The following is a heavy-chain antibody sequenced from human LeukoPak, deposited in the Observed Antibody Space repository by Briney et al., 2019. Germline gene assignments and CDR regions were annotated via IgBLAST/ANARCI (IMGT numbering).Heavy chain of an antibody. D-gene: IGHD3-22*01. J-gene: IGHJ4*02. CDR1: GGSISSYY. CDR2: IYYSGST. V-gene: IGHV4-59*01. Sequence: PSETLSLTCTVSGGSISSYYWSWIRQPPGKGLEWIGYIYYSGSTNYNPSLKSRVTISVDMSKNQFSLKLSSVTAADTAVYYCARVTYYYDSSGYSHRVFDYWGQGTLVTVSS. CDR3: ARVTYYYDSSGYSHRVFDY.